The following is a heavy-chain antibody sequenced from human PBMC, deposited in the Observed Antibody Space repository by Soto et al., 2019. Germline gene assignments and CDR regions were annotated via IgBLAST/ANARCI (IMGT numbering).Heavy chain of an antibody. D-gene: IGHD2-2*01. Sequence: GGSLRLSCAASGFTFSSYAMHWVRQAPGKGLEWVAVISSDGVNKYYADSVKGRFTISRHNSKNTLYLQMDSLRGEDTAVFYCARGTNGVVPAAIRRGYYGLDVSGQATTVTVSS. V-gene: IGHV3-30-3*01. CDR1: GFTFSSYA. CDR2: ISSDGVNK. J-gene: IGHJ6*02. CDR3: ARGTNGVVPAAIRRGYYGLDV.